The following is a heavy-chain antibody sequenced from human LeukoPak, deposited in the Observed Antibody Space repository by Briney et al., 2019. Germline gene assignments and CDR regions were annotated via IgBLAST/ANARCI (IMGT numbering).Heavy chain of an antibody. CDR1: GGTFSNYA. Sequence: SVTVSCKASGGTFSNYAISWVRQAPGQELDWMGGIIPIFGTANYGQKFEGRVTITTDESTSTAYMELSSLRSEDTAVYYCARSGEKASFDYWGQGTLVTVSS. D-gene: IGHD1-1*01. J-gene: IGHJ4*02. CDR3: ARSGEKASFDY. CDR2: IIPIFGTA. V-gene: IGHV1-69*05.